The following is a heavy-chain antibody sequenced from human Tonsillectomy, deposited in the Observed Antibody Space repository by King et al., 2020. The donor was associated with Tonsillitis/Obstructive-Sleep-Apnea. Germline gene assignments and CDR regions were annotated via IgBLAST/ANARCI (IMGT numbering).Heavy chain of an antibody. D-gene: IGHD4/OR15-4a*01. CDR2: ISGSGDNT. V-gene: IGHV3-23*04. CDR1: GFTFNIYA. CDR3: AKAVDYGGRDFFDC. J-gene: IGHJ4*02. Sequence: VQLVESGGGLVQPGGSLRLSCAASGFTFNIYAMSWVRQAPGKGLEWVSAISGSGDNTYYTDSVKGRFTISRDNSKNTLYLQLNSLRAEDTAVYYCAKAVDYGGRDFFDCWGQGTLVTVSS.